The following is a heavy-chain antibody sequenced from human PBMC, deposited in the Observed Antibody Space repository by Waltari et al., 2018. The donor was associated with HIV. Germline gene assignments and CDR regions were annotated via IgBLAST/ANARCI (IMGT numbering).Heavy chain of an antibody. CDR2: INSDGSST. D-gene: IGHD3-10*01. V-gene: IGHV3-74*01. CDR1: GLPFRSFW. CDR3: APGRGWFDP. J-gene: IGHJ5*02. Sequence: VQLVASGGGLVQSGGSMRLFCAASGLPFRSFWMPWVRRAPGRGLVWVSRINSDGSSTNYADSVKGRFTISRDNAKNTLYLQMNSLRVEDTAVYYCAPGRGWFDPWGQGTLVTVSS.